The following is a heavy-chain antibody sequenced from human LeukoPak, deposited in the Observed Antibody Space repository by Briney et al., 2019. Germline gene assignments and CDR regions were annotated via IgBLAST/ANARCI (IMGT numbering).Heavy chain of an antibody. Sequence: AGGSLRLSCVAAGFTFSDYSMNWVRQAPGKGLEWVSYISGSGSTIYYADSLKGRFTISRDNAKNSLYLQMNSLRDEDTAMYYCARGSTSSGWRIDYWGQGTLVTVSS. J-gene: IGHJ4*02. V-gene: IGHV3-48*02. D-gene: IGHD6-25*01. CDR3: ARGSTSSGWRIDY. CDR1: GFTFSDYS. CDR2: ISGSGSTI.